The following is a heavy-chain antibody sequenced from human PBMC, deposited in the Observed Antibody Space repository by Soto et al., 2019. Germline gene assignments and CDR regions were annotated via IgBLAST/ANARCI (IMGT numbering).Heavy chain of an antibody. J-gene: IGHJ4*02. Sequence: GGSLRLSCAASGFTFSDYYMSWIRQAPGKGLEWVSYINTRGTTTYYGDSVKGRFSISRDNAKNSLYLQMNSLRAEDTAVYYCARGAVGFCAANGCSYYFDYWGQGTLVTVSS. D-gene: IGHD2-15*01. V-gene: IGHV3-11*01. CDR2: INTRGTTT. CDR1: GFTFSDYY. CDR3: ARGAVGFCAANGCSYYFDY.